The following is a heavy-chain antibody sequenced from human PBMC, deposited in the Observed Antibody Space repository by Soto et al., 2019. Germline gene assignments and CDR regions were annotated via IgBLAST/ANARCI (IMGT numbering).Heavy chain of an antibody. CDR1: GFTFSSYS. D-gene: IGHD3-10*01. Sequence: EVQLVESGGGLVKPGGSLRLSCAASGFTFSSYSMNWVRQAPGKGLEWVSSISSSSSFIYYADSVKGRFTISRDNAKNSLYLQMNSLRADDTAVYYCARDRDWYFDLWGRGTLVTVSP. CDR2: ISSSSSFI. V-gene: IGHV3-21*01. J-gene: IGHJ2*01. CDR3: ARDRDWYFDL.